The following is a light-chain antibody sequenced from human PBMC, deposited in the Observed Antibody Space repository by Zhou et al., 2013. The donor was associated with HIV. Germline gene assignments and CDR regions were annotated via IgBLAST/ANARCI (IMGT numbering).Light chain of an antibody. J-gene: IGKJ1*01. V-gene: IGKV3-15*01. CDR3: QQYQNWPRT. Sequence: EIVMTQSPDTLSVSPGGRATLSCRASQSVGTNLAWYQHKPDQPPTLLIHSASTRATGIPGTFSGSGTGTEFTLTITNLQPTDFAVYFCQQYQNWPRTFGQGTK. CDR1: QSVGTN. CDR2: SAS.